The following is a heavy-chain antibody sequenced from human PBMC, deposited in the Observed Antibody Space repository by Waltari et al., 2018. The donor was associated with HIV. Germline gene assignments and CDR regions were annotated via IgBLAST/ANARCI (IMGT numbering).Heavy chain of an antibody. Sequence: EAQLVESGGGLVQPGGSLRLSCAASGFNVRDYCMHWVRLGPGQGLIWVSSMNPHAEGSNTNYATSVRDRFTISRDYTTNTLYLQMHSLRVDDTAVYYCVRDFGGPSDQWGQGALVTVSS. CDR1: GFNVRDYC. CDR3: VRDFGGPSDQ. D-gene: IGHD2-15*01. CDR2: MNPHAEGSNT. J-gene: IGHJ4*02. V-gene: IGHV3-74*01.